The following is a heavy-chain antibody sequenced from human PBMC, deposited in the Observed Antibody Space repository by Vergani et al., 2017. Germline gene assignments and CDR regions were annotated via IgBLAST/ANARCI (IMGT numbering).Heavy chain of an antibody. CDR2: IYTSGST. CDR1: GGSISSGSYY. CDR3: ARHDRKTYTATMGWYDY. J-gene: IGHJ4*02. Sequence: QVQLQESGPGLVKPSQTLSLTCTVSGGSISSGSYYWSWIRQPAGKGLEWIGRIYTSGSTNYNPSLKSRVTMSVDTSKNQFSLKLSSVTAADTAVYYCARHDRKTYTATMGWYDYWGQGILVTVSS. V-gene: IGHV4-61*02. D-gene: IGHD3-16*01.